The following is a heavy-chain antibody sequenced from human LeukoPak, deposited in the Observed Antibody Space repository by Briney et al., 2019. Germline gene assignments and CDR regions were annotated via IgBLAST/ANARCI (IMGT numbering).Heavy chain of an antibody. CDR3: ARASSSKNVQNVDV. CDR1: GITFSIYW. V-gene: IGHV3-7*01. CDR2: IKQDGSET. Sequence: GGSLRLSCAASGITFSIYWMIWVRQTPGKGLEWVASIKQDGSETHYVDSVKGRFTISRDNTKNSLYLQMNSLRAEDTAVYYCARASSSKNVQNVDVWGQGTTVTVSS. D-gene: IGHD4-11*01. J-gene: IGHJ6*02.